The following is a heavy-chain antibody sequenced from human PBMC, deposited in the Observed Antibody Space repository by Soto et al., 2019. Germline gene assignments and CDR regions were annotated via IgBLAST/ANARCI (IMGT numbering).Heavy chain of an antibody. CDR1: GGSISSSSYY. D-gene: IGHD3-22*01. J-gene: IGHJ4*02. Sequence: SETLSLTCTVSGGSISSSSYYWGWIRQPPGKGLEWIGSIYYSGNTYYNPSLKSRVTISVDTSKNQFSLKLSSVTAADTAVYYCARTNTYDGSGYYPGSLYWGQGTLVTVSS. CDR2: IYYSGNT. V-gene: IGHV4-39*01. CDR3: ARTNTYDGSGYYPGSLY.